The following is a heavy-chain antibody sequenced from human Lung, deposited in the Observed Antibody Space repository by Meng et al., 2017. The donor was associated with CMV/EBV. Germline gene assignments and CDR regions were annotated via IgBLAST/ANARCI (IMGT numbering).Heavy chain of an antibody. J-gene: IGHJ3*02. CDR3: AKDRVVVVPAVDAFVI. D-gene: IGHD2-2*01. Sequence: GGSLRLSCAASGFTFSSYGMHWVRQAPGKGLEWVAFIRYDGSNKYYADSVKGRFTISRDNSKNTLYLQMNSLRAEDTAVYYCAKDRVVVVPAVDAFVIWGQGXMVTVSS. CDR2: IRYDGSNK. V-gene: IGHV3-30*02. CDR1: GFTFSSYG.